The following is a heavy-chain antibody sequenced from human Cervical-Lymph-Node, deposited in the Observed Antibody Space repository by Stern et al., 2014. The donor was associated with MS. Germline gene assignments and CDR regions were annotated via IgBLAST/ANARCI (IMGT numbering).Heavy chain of an antibody. J-gene: IGHJ4*02. V-gene: IGHV5-51*04. CDR1: GYSFTIYY. CDR2: IYPYDSDT. Sequence: VQLVQPGAEVKKPGESLKISCKLSGYSFTIYYIAWVRQMPGKGLEWMGVIYPYDSDTTYSPSFQGQVTISADKPITTAYLQWSSLRASDTAMYYCARHVKGFDYWGQGTLVTVSS. CDR3: ARHVKGFDY.